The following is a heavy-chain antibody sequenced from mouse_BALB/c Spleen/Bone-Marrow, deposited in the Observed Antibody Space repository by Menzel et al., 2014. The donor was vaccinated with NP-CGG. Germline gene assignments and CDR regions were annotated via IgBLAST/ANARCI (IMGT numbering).Heavy chain of an antibody. CDR2: INPSNGGT. CDR1: GYTFSSDY. D-gene: IGHD2-12*01. Sequence: QVQLQQSGAELVKPGASVKLSCKASGYTFSSDYMYWVKPRPGQGLEWIGEINPSNGGTNFNEKFKSKATLTVDKSSSTAYMQLSSLTSEDSAVYYCTRSRRAMDYWGQGTTVTVSS. CDR3: TRSRRAMDY. V-gene: IGHV1S81*02. J-gene: IGHJ4*01.